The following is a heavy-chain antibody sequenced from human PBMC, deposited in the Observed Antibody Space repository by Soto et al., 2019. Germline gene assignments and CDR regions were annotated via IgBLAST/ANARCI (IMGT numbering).Heavy chain of an antibody. V-gene: IGHV3-13*01. CDR3: ARANPIFGVVLDSPYYYYMDV. CDR2: IGTAGDT. J-gene: IGHJ6*03. D-gene: IGHD3-3*01. CDR1: GFTFSSYD. Sequence: GGSLRLSCAASGFTFSSYDMHWVRQATGKGLEWVSAIGTAGDTYYPGSVKGRFTISRENAKNSLYLQMNSLRAGDTAVYYCARANPIFGVVLDSPYYYYMDVWGKGTTVTVSS.